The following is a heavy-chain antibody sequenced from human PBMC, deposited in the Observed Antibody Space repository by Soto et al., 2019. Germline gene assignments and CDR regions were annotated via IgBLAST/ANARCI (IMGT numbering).Heavy chain of an antibody. CDR3: ARDRSGDGYIDY. D-gene: IGHD2-21*01. Sequence: SLRLSCAASGFTFSSYAMHWVRQAPGKGLEWVAVISYDGSNKYYADSVKGRFTISRDNSKNTPYLQMNSLRAEDTAVYYCARDRSGDGYIDYWGQGTLVTVSS. J-gene: IGHJ4*02. V-gene: IGHV3-30-3*01. CDR2: ISYDGSNK. CDR1: GFTFSSYA.